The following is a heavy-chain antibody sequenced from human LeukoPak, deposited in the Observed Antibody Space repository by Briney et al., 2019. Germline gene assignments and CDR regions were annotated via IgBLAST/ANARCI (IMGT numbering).Heavy chain of an antibody. Sequence: GGSLRLSCAASGFTFNNYAMTWVRQAPGKGLEWVSVVSGSGDNTNYADSVKGRFTISRDNSKNTLFLQMNSLRAEDTAVYYCAKEGIAVAGTDYFDYWGQGTLVTVSS. D-gene: IGHD6-19*01. V-gene: IGHV3-23*01. J-gene: IGHJ4*02. CDR3: AKEGIAVAGTDYFDY. CDR2: VSGSGDNT. CDR1: GFTFNNYA.